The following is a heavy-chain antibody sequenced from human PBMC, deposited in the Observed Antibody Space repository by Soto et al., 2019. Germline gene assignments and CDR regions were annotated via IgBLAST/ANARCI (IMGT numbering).Heavy chain of an antibody. J-gene: IGHJ3*02. CDR3: ARLYGLDAFDI. D-gene: IGHD3-16*02. V-gene: IGHV4-59*08. CDR1: GGSIRSYY. CDR2: IYYSGST. Sequence: SETLSLTCTVSGGSIRSYYWSWIRQPPGRGLEWIGYIYYSGSTNYNPSLKSRVTISVDTSKNQFSLKMSSVTAADTAVYYCARLYGLDAFDIWGQGTMVTVSS.